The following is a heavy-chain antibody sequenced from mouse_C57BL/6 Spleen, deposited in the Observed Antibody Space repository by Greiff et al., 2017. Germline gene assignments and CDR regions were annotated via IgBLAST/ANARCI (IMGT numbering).Heavy chain of an antibody. J-gene: IGHJ1*03. CDR2: INPNYGTT. Sequence: VQLKESGPELVKPGASVKISCKASGYSFTDYNMNWVKQSNGKSLEWIGVINPNYGTTSYNQKFKGKATLTVDQSSSTAYMQLNSLTSEDSAVYYCARQVYYGSSYWYFDVWGTGTTVTVSS. D-gene: IGHD1-1*01. V-gene: IGHV1-39*01. CDR3: ARQVYYGSSYWYFDV. CDR1: GYSFTDYN.